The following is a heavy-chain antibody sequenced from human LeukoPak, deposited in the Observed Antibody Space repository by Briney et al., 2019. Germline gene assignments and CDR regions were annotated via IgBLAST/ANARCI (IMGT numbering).Heavy chain of an antibody. V-gene: IGHV3-15*05. CDR3: TTDSYCSTTTCYASSNYYYGLDA. Sequence: GGSLRLSCAASGFTFSNAWMTWVRQAPGKGLEWVGRIYRNADGGTTDYAAPVKGRFTIPRDDSKNTLYLQMNSLKTEDTAVYYCTTDSYCSTTTCYASSNYYYGLDAWGQRTSVTFSS. CDR2: IYRNADGGTT. D-gene: IGHD2-2*01. J-gene: IGHJ6*02. CDR1: GFTFSNAW.